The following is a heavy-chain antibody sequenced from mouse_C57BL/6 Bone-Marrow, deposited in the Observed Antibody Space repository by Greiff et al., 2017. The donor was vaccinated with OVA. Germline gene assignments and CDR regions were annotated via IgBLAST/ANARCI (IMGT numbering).Heavy chain of an antibody. J-gene: IGHJ4*01. CDR3: ARGNFGSSFYAMDY. CDR1: GFNIKNTY. V-gene: IGHV14-3*01. D-gene: IGHD1-1*01. Sequence: EVQLVESVAELVRPGASVKLSCTASGFNIKNTYMHWVKQRPEQGLEWIGRIDPANDNTKYAPKFQGKATMTAETSSNTAYLQLSSLSSEDTAVYCCARGNFGSSFYAMDYWGQGTSVTVSS. CDR2: IDPANDNT.